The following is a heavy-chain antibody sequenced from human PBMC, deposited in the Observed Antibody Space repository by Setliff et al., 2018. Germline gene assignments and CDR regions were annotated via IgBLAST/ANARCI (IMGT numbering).Heavy chain of an antibody. CDR3: AKPQVELRRGFES. V-gene: IGHV3-23*03. D-gene: IGHD1-7*01. CDR1: GFTFSTYA. Sequence: RGGSLRLSCAASGFTFSTYAMSWVRQAPGKGLEWVSTIYSGDRNTFYTDSVKGRFTIFRDGSKNTLFLHMTSLRAEDTAVYYCAKPQVELRRGFESWGQGTPVTVSS. J-gene: IGHJ4*02. CDR2: IYSGDRNT.